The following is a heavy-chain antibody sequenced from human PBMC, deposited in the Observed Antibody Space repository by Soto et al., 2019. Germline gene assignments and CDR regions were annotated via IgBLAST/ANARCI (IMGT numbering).Heavy chain of an antibody. Sequence: QVQLVQSGAEVRKPGASVKVSCKSSGYTFINHGIFWVRQAPGQGLEWMAWMYAYNGNTNYAQKFMGRVTLTTDTSTSTAYMDLRSLTSDDTAIYYCARDLNGAGGGGYWGQGTLVTVSS. D-gene: IGHD2-8*01. CDR1: GYTFINHG. J-gene: IGHJ4*02. CDR2: MYAYNGNT. V-gene: IGHV1-18*01. CDR3: ARDLNGAGGGGY.